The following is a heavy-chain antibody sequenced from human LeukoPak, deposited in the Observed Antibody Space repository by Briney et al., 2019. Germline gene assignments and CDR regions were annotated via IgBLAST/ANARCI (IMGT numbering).Heavy chain of an antibody. CDR3: AKDRGVFGRYQTPDY. V-gene: IGHV3-23*01. D-gene: IGHD3-16*02. Sequence: GGSLRLSCAASGFTFSSYARSWVRQAPGKGLEWVSAISGSGGSTYYADSVKGRFTISRDNSKNTLYLQMNSLRAEDTAVYYCAKDRGVFGRYQTPDYWGQGTLVTVSS. J-gene: IGHJ4*02. CDR1: GFTFSSYA. CDR2: ISGSGGST.